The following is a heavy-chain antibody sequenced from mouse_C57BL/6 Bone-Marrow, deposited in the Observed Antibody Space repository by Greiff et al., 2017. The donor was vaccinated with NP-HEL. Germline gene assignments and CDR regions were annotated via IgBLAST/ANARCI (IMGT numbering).Heavy chain of an antibody. CDR2: IYPGSGST. CDR1: GYTFTSYW. CDR3: ARSGDHGSSYRCFAY. V-gene: IGHV1-55*01. J-gene: IGHJ3*01. Sequence: QVQLQQPGAELVKPGASVKMSCKASGYTFTSYWITWVKQRPGQGLEWIGDIYPGSGSTNYNEKFKSKATLTVDTSSSTAYMQLSSLTSEDSAVYYCARSGDHGSSYRCFAYWGQGTLVTVSA. D-gene: IGHD1-1*01.